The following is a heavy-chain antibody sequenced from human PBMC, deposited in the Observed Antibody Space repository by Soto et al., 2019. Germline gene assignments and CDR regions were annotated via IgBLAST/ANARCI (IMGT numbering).Heavy chain of an antibody. D-gene: IGHD2-15*01. J-gene: IGHJ5*02. CDR1: GGSISSSNW. V-gene: IGHV4-4*02. Sequence: SETLSLTCAVSGGSISSSNWWSWVRQPPGKGLEWIGEIYHSGSTNYNPSLKSQVTISVDKSKNQFSLKLSSVTAADTAVYYCARLKGSYCSGGSCYSSHWFDPWCQGTLVT. CDR3: ARLKGSYCSGGSCYSSHWFDP. CDR2: IYHSGST.